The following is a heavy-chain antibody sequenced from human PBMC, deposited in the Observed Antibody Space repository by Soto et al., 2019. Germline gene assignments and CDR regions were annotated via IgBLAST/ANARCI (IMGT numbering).Heavy chain of an antibody. Sequence: PGGSLRLSCAASGFTFSSYGMHWVRQAPGKGLEWVAVISYDGSNKYYADSVKGRFTISRDNSKNTLYLQMNSLRAEDTAVYYCAKSTYYYDSSEIDYWGQGTLVTVS. CDR1: GFTFSSYG. V-gene: IGHV3-30*18. CDR3: AKSTYYYDSSEIDY. D-gene: IGHD3-22*01. CDR2: ISYDGSNK. J-gene: IGHJ4*02.